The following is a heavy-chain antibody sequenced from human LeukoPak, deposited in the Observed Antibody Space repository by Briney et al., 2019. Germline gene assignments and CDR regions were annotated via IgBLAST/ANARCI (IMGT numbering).Heavy chain of an antibody. CDR2: ISSSSSYI. CDR1: GFTFSNYN. CDR3: AKVVGDSYDLDY. V-gene: IGHV3-21*01. J-gene: IGHJ4*02. Sequence: PGGSLRLSCAASGFTFSNYNMNWVRQAPGKGLEWVSSISSSSSYIYYADSVKGRFTISRDNAKNSLYLQMNSLRAEDTAVYYCAKVVGDSYDLDYWGQGTLVTVSS. D-gene: IGHD5-12*01.